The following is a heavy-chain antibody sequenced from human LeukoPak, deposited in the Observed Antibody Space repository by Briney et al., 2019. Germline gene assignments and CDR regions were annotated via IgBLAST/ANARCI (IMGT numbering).Heavy chain of an antibody. CDR3: ARDGYNEAFDI. Sequence: GGSLRLSCAASGFTFSSYSMNWVRQAPGKGLEWVSSISSSSSYIYYADSVKGRFTISRDNAKNSLYLQMNSLRVEDTAVYYCARDGYNEAFDIWGQGTMVTVSS. D-gene: IGHD5-24*01. CDR1: GFTFSSYS. CDR2: ISSSSSYI. V-gene: IGHV3-21*01. J-gene: IGHJ3*02.